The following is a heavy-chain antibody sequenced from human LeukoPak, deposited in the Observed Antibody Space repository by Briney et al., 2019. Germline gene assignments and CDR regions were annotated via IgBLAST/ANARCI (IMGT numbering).Heavy chain of an antibody. CDR3: AREADYNGFDP. J-gene: IGHJ5*02. Sequence: PSETLSLTCAVYGGSFSGYYWSWIRQPPGKGLEWIGEINHSGSTNYNPSLKSRVTLSVDTSKNQFSLKLSSVTAADTAVYYCAREADYNGFDPWGQGTLVTVSS. CDR1: GGSFSGYY. CDR2: INHSGST. D-gene: IGHD2-21*02. V-gene: IGHV4-34*01.